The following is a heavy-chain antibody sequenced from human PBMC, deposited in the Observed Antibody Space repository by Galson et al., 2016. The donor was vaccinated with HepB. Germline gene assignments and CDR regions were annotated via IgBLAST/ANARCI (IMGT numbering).Heavy chain of an antibody. V-gene: IGHV3-33*01. D-gene: IGHD6-19*01. CDR3: ARDAPVAVTAFDI. J-gene: IGHJ3*02. Sequence: SLRLSCAASGFTFSSYGMHWVRQAPGKGPEWVAVIWYDGSNKYYADSVKGRFTISRDNSKNTLYLQMNSLRAEDTAVYYCARDAPVAVTAFDIWGQGTMVTVSS. CDR1: GFTFSSYG. CDR2: IWYDGSNK.